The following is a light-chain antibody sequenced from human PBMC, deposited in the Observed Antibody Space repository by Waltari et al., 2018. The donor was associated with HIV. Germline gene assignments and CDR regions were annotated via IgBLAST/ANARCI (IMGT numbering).Light chain of an antibody. CDR1: SSDIGAYDF. Sequence: QSALTQPPSASGSLGQSVTISCTGSSSDIGAYDFVSWFQQHPHSAPKLLLYEVTRRPGTVSDRFSGSRSGNTAFLTVAGLQPDDEATYFCSSYGDSLKVLFGGGTNVTVL. J-gene: IGLJ2*01. CDR3: SSYGDSLKVL. CDR2: EVT. V-gene: IGLV2-8*01.